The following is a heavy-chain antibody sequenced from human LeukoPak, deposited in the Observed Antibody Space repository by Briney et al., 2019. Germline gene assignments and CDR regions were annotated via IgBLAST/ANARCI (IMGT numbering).Heavy chain of an antibody. J-gene: IGHJ4*02. Sequence: SETLSLTCTVSGGSLSSGAYYWSWIRQHPGKGLEWIXXIYYSGSTYYNPSXKSRVTISIDTSKNQFSLKLSSVTAEDTAVYYCARDGVSAGIAAAGNYFDYWGQGTLVTVSS. V-gene: IGHV4-31*03. CDR2: IYYSGST. CDR1: GGSLSSGAYY. D-gene: IGHD6-13*01. CDR3: ARDGVSAGIAAAGNYFDY.